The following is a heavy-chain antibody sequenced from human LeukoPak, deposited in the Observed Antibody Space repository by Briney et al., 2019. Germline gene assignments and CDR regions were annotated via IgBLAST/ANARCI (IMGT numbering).Heavy chain of an antibody. J-gene: IGHJ3*02. CDR1: SGSIIGHY. D-gene: IGHD6-13*01. V-gene: IGHV4-59*08. CDR2: IHSSGST. Sequence: SETLSLTCTVPSGSIIGHYWSWIRQPPGKGLEWIGYIHSSGSTNYNPSLKSRVTISVDTSKNQFSLKLSSVTAADTAVYYCARHKGSSPRFDGFDIWGQGTMVTVSS. CDR3: ARHKGSSPRFDGFDI.